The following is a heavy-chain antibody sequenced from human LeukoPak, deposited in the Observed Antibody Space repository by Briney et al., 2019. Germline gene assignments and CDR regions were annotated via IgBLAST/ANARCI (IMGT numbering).Heavy chain of an antibody. Sequence: SLRLSCAASGFIVSNNYMTWGRQAPGKGLEWGSVIYSGGSTYYTDSVKGRFTISRDNSKNTLYLQMNSLRAEDTAVYYCARGDTRYYGMDVWGQGTTVTVS. CDR1: GFIVSNNY. J-gene: IGHJ6*02. CDR2: IYSGGST. D-gene: IGHD2-21*01. V-gene: IGHV3-66*01. CDR3: ARGDTRYYGMDV.